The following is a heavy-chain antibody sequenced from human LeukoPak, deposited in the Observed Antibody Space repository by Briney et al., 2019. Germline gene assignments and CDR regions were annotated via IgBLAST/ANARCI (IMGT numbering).Heavy chain of an antibody. CDR2: IYYSGST. Sequence: SETLSLTCTVSGGSISSYYWSWIRQPPGKGLEWIGYIYYSGSTNYNPSLKSRVTISVDTSKTQFSLKLSSVTAADTAVYYCARAYSSSWYYFEYWGQGTLVTVSS. CDR3: ARAYSSSWYYFEY. CDR1: GGSISSYY. D-gene: IGHD6-13*01. J-gene: IGHJ4*02. V-gene: IGHV4-59*01.